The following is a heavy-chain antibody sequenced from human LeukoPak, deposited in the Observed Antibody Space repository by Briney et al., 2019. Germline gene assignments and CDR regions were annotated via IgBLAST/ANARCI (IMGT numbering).Heavy chain of an antibody. CDR1: GYTFTGYY. Sequence: ASVTVSCTASGYTFTGYYMHWVRQAPGQGLEWMGWINPNSGGTNYAQKFQGRVTMTRDTSISTAYMELSRLRSDDTAVYYCARGLYYYGSGSYAGGYWGQGTLVTVSS. CDR2: INPNSGGT. J-gene: IGHJ4*02. CDR3: ARGLYYYGSGSYAGGY. V-gene: IGHV1-2*02. D-gene: IGHD3-10*01.